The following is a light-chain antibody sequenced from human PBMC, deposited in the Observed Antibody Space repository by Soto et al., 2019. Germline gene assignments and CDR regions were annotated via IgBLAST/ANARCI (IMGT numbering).Light chain of an antibody. Sequence: IQLTPSPSTMSASIGERVTITCRASQTISTELGWYQQEPGKAPKLLIHTASSLQSGVPSRFSGSGSGTDFTLTIRSLHPEDFATYYCQQYNSYSPTFGQGTKVDIK. CDR3: QQYNSYSPT. V-gene: IGKV1-5*03. CDR1: QTISTE. J-gene: IGKJ1*01. CDR2: TAS.